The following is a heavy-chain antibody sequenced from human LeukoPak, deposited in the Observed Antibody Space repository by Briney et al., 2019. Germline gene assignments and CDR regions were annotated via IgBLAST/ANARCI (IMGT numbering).Heavy chain of an antibody. CDR1: GGTLSSYA. CDR3: AREGTAMGTYYFDY. J-gene: IGHJ4*02. D-gene: IGHD5-18*01. CDR2: IIPIFGTA. V-gene: IGHV1-69*13. Sequence: SVKVSCKASGGTLSSYAISWVRQAPGQGLEWMGGIIPIFGTANYAQKFQGRVTITADESTSTAYMELSSLRSEDTAVYYCAREGTAMGTYYFDYWGQGTLVTVSS.